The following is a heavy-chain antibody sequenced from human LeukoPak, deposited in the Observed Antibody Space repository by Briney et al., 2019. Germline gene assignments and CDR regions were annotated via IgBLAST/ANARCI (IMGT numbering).Heavy chain of an antibody. J-gene: IGHJ4*02. CDR3: ASGGRAVAGTNFDY. D-gene: IGHD6-19*01. V-gene: IGHV1-69*04. CDR2: IIPILGIA. CDR1: GGTFSSYA. Sequence: SVKVSCKASGGTFSSYAISWVRQAPGQGLEWMGRIIPILGIANYAQKFQGRVTITADKPTSTAYMELSSLRSEDTAVYYCASGGRAVAGTNFDYWGQGTLVTVSS.